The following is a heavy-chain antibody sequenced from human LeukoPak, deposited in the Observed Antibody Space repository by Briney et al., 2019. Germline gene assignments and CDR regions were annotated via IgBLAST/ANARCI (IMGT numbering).Heavy chain of an antibody. D-gene: IGHD6-19*01. CDR1: GYTFTSYG. J-gene: IGHJ6*04. V-gene: IGHV1-18*04. CDR2: ISAYNGNT. Sequence: KVXXKGSGYTFTSYGISWVRQAPGQGLEWMGWISAYNGNTNYAQKLQGRVTMTTDTSTSTAYMELSSLRSYDTAVYYCARDVSAVADHHYYYGIDVWGKGTTVTVSS. CDR3: ARDVSAVADHHYYYGIDV.